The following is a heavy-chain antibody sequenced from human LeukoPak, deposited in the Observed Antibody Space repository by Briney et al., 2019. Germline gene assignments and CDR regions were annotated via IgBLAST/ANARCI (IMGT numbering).Heavy chain of an antibody. CDR3: ARKIAVAGLNWFDP. V-gene: IGHV4-39*01. Sequence: SETLSLTCTVSGVSISSSSYYWGWLRQPPGKGLEWIGSIYYSGSTYYNPSLKSRVTISVDTSKNQFSLKLSSVTAADTAVYYCARKIAVAGLNWFDPWGQGTLVTVSS. J-gene: IGHJ5*02. CDR2: IYYSGST. D-gene: IGHD6-19*01. CDR1: GVSISSSSYY.